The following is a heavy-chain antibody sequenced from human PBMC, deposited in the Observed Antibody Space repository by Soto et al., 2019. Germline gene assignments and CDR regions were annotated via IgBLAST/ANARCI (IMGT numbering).Heavy chain of an antibody. CDR1: GFNFRDFW. V-gene: IGHV3-74*01. CDR3: TRDDSGYSIDY. Sequence: PGGSLRLSCEASGFNFRDFWMHWARQPPGKGPEWVSNIQSDGSDVSYADSVRGRFTISRDDARNTLYLQMSDLRVEDTAIYYCTRDDSGYSIDYWGQGTQVTVSS. CDR2: IQSDGSDV. D-gene: IGHD6-13*01. J-gene: IGHJ4*02.